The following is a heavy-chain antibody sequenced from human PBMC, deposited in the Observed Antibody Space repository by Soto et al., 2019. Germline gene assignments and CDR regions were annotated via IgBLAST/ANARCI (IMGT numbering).Heavy chain of an antibody. CDR2: ISYDGSNK. J-gene: IGHJ6*02. D-gene: IGHD2-2*01. CDR3: ARELGDCSSTSCHQNPSYYGMYV. V-gene: IGHV3-30-3*01. Sequence: GGSLRLSCAASGFTFSSYAMHWVRQAPGKGLEWVAVISYDGSNKYYADSVKGRFTISRDNSKNTLYLQMNSLRAEDTAVYYCARELGDCSSTSCHQNPSYYGMYVWGQGTTVPVSS. CDR1: GFTFSSYA.